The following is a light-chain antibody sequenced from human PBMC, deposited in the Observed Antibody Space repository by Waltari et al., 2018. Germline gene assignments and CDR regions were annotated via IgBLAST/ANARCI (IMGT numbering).Light chain of an antibody. Sequence: EIVLTQSPGTLALSPGERATLSCRASQSVSSSSFAWYQQKPGQTPRLLIFCASSRATGIPDMFSGSGSGTDFTLTISRLEPEDFAVYYCHQYGSSPDTFGQGTKLEI. CDR1: QSVSSSS. V-gene: IGKV3-20*01. J-gene: IGKJ2*01. CDR2: CAS. CDR3: HQYGSSPDT.